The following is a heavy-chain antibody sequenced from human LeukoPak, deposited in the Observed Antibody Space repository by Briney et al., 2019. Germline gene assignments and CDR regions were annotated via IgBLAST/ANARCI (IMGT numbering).Heavy chain of an antibody. CDR2: VYYTGST. CDR1: GGSISSSSYY. V-gene: IGHV4-39*07. J-gene: IGHJ4*02. Sequence: SETLSLTCTVSGGSISSSSYYLGWIRHPPGKGLEWIGSVYYTGSTYYNPSLQSRVTISVDTSKNQLSLKLSSVTAADTAVFYCATLGNRASGYYLPSDYWGQGTLVTVSS. D-gene: IGHD3-22*01. CDR3: ATLGNRASGYYLPSDY.